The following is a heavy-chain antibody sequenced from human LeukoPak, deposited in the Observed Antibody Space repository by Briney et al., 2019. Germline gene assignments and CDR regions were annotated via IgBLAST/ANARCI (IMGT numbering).Heavy chain of an antibody. CDR1: GGSISSYY. CDR3: ARWPGVPAAIHNWFDP. V-gene: IGHV4-59*01. D-gene: IGHD2-2*01. CDR2: IYYSGST. Sequence: SSETLSLTCTVSGGSISSYYWSWIRQPPGKGLEWIGYIYYSGSTNYNPSLKSRVTISVDTSKNQFSLKLSSVTAADTAVYYCARWPGVPAAIHNWFDPWGQGTLVTVSS. J-gene: IGHJ5*02.